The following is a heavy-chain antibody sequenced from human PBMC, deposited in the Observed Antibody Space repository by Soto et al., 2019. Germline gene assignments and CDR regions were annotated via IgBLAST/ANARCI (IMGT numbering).Heavy chain of an antibody. CDR3: ARADIVVALGGFDY. CDR2: IYYSGST. V-gene: IGHV4-31*03. CDR1: VGSISSCGDY. D-gene: IGHD2-15*01. Sequence: PSETLCLTCTVSVGSISSCGDYWGWIRQHTGKGLEWIGYIYYSGSTYYNPSLKSRVTISVDTPKNQFSLKLSSVTAADTAVYYCARADIVVALGGFDYWGQGTLVTVSS. J-gene: IGHJ4*02.